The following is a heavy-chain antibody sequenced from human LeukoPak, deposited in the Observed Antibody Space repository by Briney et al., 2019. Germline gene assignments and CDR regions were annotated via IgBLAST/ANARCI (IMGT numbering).Heavy chain of an antibody. V-gene: IGHV1-69*05. CDR1: GGTCSSDA. CDR2: IIPIFGTA. CDR3: ARGGQSAIFGVVIKPNPLDY. D-gene: IGHD3-3*01. J-gene: IGHJ4*02. Sequence: ASVKVSCKASGGTCSSDAISWVRQAPGQWLEWMGGIIPIFGTANYAQKFQGRVTITTDESTSTAYMELSSLRSEDTAVYYCARGGQSAIFGVVIKPNPLDYWGQGTLVTVSS.